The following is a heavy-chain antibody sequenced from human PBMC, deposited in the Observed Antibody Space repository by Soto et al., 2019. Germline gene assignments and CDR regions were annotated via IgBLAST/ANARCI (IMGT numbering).Heavy chain of an antibody. CDR2: IYYSGST. CDR3: ARPYGDPVYYFDY. J-gene: IGHJ4*02. V-gene: IGHV4-39*01. Sequence: ASETLSLTCTVSGGSISSSSYYWGWIRQPPGKGLEWIGSIYYSGSTYYNPSLKSRVTISVDTSKNQFSLKLSSVTAADTAVYYCARPYGDPVYYFDYWGQGTLVTVS. CDR1: GGSISSSSYY. D-gene: IGHD4-17*01.